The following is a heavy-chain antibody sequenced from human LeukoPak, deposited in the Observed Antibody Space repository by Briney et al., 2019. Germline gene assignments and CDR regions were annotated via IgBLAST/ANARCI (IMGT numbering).Heavy chain of an antibody. CDR2: IYYSGST. CDR1: GGSISSSSYY. Sequence: PSETLSLTCTVSGGSISSSSYYWGWIRQPPGKGLEWIGSIYYSGSTYYNPSLKSRVTISVDTSKNQFSLKLSPVTAADTAVYYCASRRGYYDYVWGSYRLDYWGQGTLVTVSS. V-gene: IGHV4-39*01. CDR3: ASRRGYYDYVWGSYRLDY. D-gene: IGHD3-16*02. J-gene: IGHJ4*02.